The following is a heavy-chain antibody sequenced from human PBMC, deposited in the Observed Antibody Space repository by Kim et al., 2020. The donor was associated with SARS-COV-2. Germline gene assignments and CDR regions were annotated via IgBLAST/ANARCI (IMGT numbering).Heavy chain of an antibody. CDR3: ARGGGAVGPGGY. D-gene: IGHD2-21*01. CDR1: GFSVSSDY. CDR2: LYSGGGT. V-gene: IGHV3-53*01. J-gene: IGHJ4*02. Sequence: GGSLRLSCAASGFSVSSDYMSWVRQAPGNGLEWVSVLYSGGGTYYSGSVKGRFSISRDNSKNTLYLQMNSLRVDDTAVYFCARGGGAVGPGGYWGQGTLVTVSS.